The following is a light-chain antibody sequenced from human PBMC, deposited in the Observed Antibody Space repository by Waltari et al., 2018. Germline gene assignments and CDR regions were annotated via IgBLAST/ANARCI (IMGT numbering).Light chain of an antibody. CDR1: QDINTY. V-gene: IGKV1-9*01. J-gene: IGKJ2*01. CDR3: QQLNTYPYT. Sequence: QLSQSPSSLSASVGDRVTITCRASQDINTYLAWYQLKPGKAPKLLISTSSTLQTGVPARFSGSAAGPDFTLTITSLQPEDLATYYCQQLNTYPYTFGQGTKLEIK. CDR2: TSS.